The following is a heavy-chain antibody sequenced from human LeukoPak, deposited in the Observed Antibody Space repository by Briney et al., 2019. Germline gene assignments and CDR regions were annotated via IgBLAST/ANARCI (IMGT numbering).Heavy chain of an antibody. D-gene: IGHD5-18*01. CDR3: ARVPTPHTAMVTTWFDP. Sequence: ASVKVSCKASGYTFTSYGISWARQAPGQGLEWMGWISAYNGNTNYAQKLQGRVTMTTDTSTSTAYMELRSLRSDDTAVYYCARVPTPHTAMVTTWFDPWAREPWSPSPQ. CDR2: ISAYNGNT. V-gene: IGHV1-18*01. CDR1: GYTFTSYG. J-gene: IGHJ5*02.